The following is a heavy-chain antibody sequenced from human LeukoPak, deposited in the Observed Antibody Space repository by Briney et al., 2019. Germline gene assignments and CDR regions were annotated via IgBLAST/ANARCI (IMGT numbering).Heavy chain of an antibody. D-gene: IGHD5-12*01. Sequence: GGSLRLFCVLSGLTFSDAWMSWVRQAPGKGLEWVGRIRNDRITDYAAPVQGRFSISRDNSKNTFYLQMNSLRTEDTGMYFCTWVATIFTVDYWGQGTLVTVSS. CDR1: GLTFSDAW. CDR2: IRNDRIT. V-gene: IGHV3-15*01. J-gene: IGHJ4*02. CDR3: TWVATIFTVDY.